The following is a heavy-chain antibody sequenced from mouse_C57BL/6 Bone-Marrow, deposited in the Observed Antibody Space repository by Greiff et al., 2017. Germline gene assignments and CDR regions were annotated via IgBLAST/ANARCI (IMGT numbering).Heavy chain of an antibody. CDR2: IRNKANGNTT. V-gene: IGHV7-3*01. Sequence: EVQRVESGGGLVQPGGSLSLSCAASGFTFTDYYMSWVRQPPGKALEWLGCIRNKANGNTTEYSASVKGRFTISRDNSQSNLYLQMNTLIAYDNATYYCASYISYYGNYFDYWGQGTPLTVSS. D-gene: IGHD1-1*01. J-gene: IGHJ2*01. CDR3: ASYISYYGNYFDY. CDR1: GFTFTDYY.